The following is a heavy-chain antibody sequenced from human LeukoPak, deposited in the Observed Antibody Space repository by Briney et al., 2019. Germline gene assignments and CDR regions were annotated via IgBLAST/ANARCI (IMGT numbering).Heavy chain of an antibody. J-gene: IGHJ6*02. CDR2: ISAYNGNT. Sequence: ASVKVSCKASGYTFTSYGISWVRQAPGQGLEWMGWISAYNGNTNYAQKLQGRVTMTTDTSTSTAYMELRSLRSDDTAVYYCARDSGYDPSFYYYYYGMDVWGQGTTVTVSS. CDR1: GYTFTSYG. D-gene: IGHD5-12*01. V-gene: IGHV1-18*01. CDR3: ARDSGYDPSFYYYYYGMDV.